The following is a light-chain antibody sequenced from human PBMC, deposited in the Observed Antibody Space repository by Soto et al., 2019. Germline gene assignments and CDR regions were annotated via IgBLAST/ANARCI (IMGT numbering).Light chain of an antibody. Sequence: EIVLTQSPATLSVSPGERATLSCRASQSVGSNLAWYQQKPGQAPRLLIYAISTRATGIPARFSGSGSGTDCTLTISSLPSEDCAVYYCQQFDKWQPSTFGQGTKVEI. J-gene: IGKJ1*01. V-gene: IGKV3-15*01. CDR1: QSVGSN. CDR3: QQFDKWQPST. CDR2: AIS.